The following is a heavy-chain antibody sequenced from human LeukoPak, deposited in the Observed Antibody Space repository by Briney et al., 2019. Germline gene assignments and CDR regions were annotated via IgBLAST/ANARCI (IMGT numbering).Heavy chain of an antibody. CDR1: GGSISSGGYY. J-gene: IGHJ4*02. Sequence: SQTLSLTCTVSGGSISSGGYYWSWIRQHPGKGLEWIVEINHSGSTNYNPSLKSRVTISVDTSKNQFSLKLSSVTAADTAVYYCARPNWAHYGSGSYLLWGQGTLVTVSS. V-gene: IGHV4-31*03. D-gene: IGHD3-10*01. CDR3: ARPNWAHYGSGSYLL. CDR2: INHSGST.